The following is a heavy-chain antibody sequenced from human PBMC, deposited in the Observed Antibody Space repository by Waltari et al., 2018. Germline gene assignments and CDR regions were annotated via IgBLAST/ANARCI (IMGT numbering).Heavy chain of an antibody. CDR3: ARDGYIGRAGY. J-gene: IGHJ4*02. D-gene: IGHD5-12*01. V-gene: IGHV3-66*01. CDR2: IYSDGNT. Sequence: EVQLVASGGGLVQPGGSLRLTCAASGSPVSNSYMSWVRQAPGMGLEWVSVIYSDGNTYYADSVKGRFTISRDSSKNTLFLQMNSLRVEDTAVYYCARDGYIGRAGYWGQGALVTVSS. CDR1: GSPVSNSY.